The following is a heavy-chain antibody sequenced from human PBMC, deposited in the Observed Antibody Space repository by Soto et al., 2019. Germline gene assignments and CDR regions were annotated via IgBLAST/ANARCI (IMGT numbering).Heavy chain of an antibody. J-gene: IGHJ4*02. CDR3: ARSQYTVTSYDS. CDR2: IYHSGST. CDR1: GGSISSGGYS. D-gene: IGHD4-17*01. Sequence: QLQLQESGSGLVKPSQTLSLTCAVSGGSISSGGYSWSWIRQPPGKGLEWIGYIYHSGSTYYNPSLNSRLTLSVDVSKNQFSPKMSSVTAPDTAVYSCARSQYTVTSYDSWGQGTLVTVSS. V-gene: IGHV4-30-2*01.